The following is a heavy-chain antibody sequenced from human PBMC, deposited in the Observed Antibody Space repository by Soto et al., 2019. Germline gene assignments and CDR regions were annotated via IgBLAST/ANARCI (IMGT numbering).Heavy chain of an antibody. V-gene: IGHV1-18*01. D-gene: IGHD3-3*01. CDR1: GYTFPSYG. CDR3: ARVREYDFWSGSPLYYYYYYMDV. CDR2: ISAYNGNT. Sequence: ASVKVSCKASGYTFPSYGISWVRQAPGQGLEWMGWISAYNGNTNYAQKLQGRVTMTTDTSTSTAYMELRSLRSDDTAVYYCARVREYDFWSGSPLYYYYYYMDVWGKGTTVTVSS. J-gene: IGHJ6*03.